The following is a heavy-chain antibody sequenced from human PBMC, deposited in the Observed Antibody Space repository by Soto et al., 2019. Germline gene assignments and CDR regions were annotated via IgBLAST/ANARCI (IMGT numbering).Heavy chain of an antibody. V-gene: IGHV3-11*01. Sequence: GGSLRLSCAASGFTFSDYYMSWIRQAPGKGLEWVSYISSSGSTIYYADSVKGRFTISRDDAKNSLYLQMNSLRAEDTAVYYCARDFSYCSGGSCYYYYYGMDVWGQGTTVTVSS. CDR2: ISSSGSTI. D-gene: IGHD2-15*01. J-gene: IGHJ6*02. CDR3: ARDFSYCSGGSCYYYYYGMDV. CDR1: GFTFSDYY.